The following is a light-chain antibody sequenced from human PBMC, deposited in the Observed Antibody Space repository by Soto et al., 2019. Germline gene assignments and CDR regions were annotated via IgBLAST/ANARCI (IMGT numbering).Light chain of an antibody. CDR2: DAS. CDR1: QSVTTY. Sequence: SPATLSLSPGETATLFCRASQSVTTYLAWYQQKPGQPPRLLIYDASNRATGIPARFSGSGSGTDFTLTLSSLEPEDFAVYYCQQRSNWPPAITFGQGTRLEIK. CDR3: QQRSNWPPAIT. V-gene: IGKV3-11*01. J-gene: IGKJ5*01.